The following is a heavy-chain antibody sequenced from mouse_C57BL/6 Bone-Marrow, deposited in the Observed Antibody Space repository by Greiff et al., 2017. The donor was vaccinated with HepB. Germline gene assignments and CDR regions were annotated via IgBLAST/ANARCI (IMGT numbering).Heavy chain of an antibody. CDR2: ISSGSSTI. V-gene: IGHV5-17*01. CDR3: ARGNFYFDY. J-gene: IGHJ2*01. CDR1: GFTFSDYG. Sequence: EVQGVESGGGLVKPGGSLKLSCAASGFTFSDYGMHWVRQAPEKGLDWVAYISSGSSTIYYADTVKGRFTISRDNAKNTLFLQMTSLRSEDTAMYYCARGNFYFDYWGQGTTLTVSS.